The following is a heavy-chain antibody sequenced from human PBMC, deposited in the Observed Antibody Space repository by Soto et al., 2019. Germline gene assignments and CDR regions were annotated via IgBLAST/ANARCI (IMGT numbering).Heavy chain of an antibody. D-gene: IGHD4-17*01. CDR3: AREGRYGDYVPYFAY. J-gene: IGHJ4*02. V-gene: IGHV1-18*01. CDR1: GYRFTSYC. Sequence: GASVEASWKAPGYRFTSYCRSWGRHDPGQGLEWMGWISAYNGNTNYAQKLQGRVTMTTDTSTSTAYMELRSLRSDDTAVYYCAREGRYGDYVPYFAYWGQGTLVTVSP. CDR2: ISAYNGNT.